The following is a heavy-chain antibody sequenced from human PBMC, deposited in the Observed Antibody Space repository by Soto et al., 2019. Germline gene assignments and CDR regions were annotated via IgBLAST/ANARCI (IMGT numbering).Heavy chain of an antibody. V-gene: IGHV3-23*01. CDR3: ARKVPGSTTRPDYWYFDL. CDR1: GFTFISYA. CDR2: ISGGGDAT. Sequence: EVQLLESGGGLVQPGGSLRLSCAASGFTFISYAMNWVRQAPGKGLQWVSAISGGGDATFYADSVKGRFTISRDNSRNTVTLQMSSLGADDTAVYYCARKVPGSTTRPDYWYFDLWGRRTLVTVSS. D-gene: IGHD3-10*01. J-gene: IGHJ2*01.